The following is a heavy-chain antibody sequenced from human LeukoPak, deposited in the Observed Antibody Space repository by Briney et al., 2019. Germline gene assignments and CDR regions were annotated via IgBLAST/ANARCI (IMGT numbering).Heavy chain of an antibody. CDR3: ARALIVGATIGAFQH. Sequence: XCKASGGTFSSYTISWVRQAPGQGLEWMRRIIPILGIANYAQKFQGRVTITADKSTSTAYMELSSLRSEDTAVYYCARALIVGATIGAFQHWGQGTLVTVSS. V-gene: IGHV1-69*02. D-gene: IGHD1-26*01. CDR1: GGTFSSYT. J-gene: IGHJ1*01. CDR2: IIPILGIA.